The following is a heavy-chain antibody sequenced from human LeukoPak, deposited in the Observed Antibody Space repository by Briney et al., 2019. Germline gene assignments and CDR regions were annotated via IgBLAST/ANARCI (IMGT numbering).Heavy chain of an antibody. J-gene: IGHJ6*02. Sequence: PGGSLRLSCAASGFTFSSYGMHWVRQAPGKGLEWVAVISYDGSNKYYADSVKGRFTISRDNSKNTLYLQMNSLRAEDTAVYYCARDRRVRGISRILMDVWGQGTTVTVSS. CDR2: ISYDGSNK. V-gene: IGHV3-30*03. CDR3: ARDRRVRGISRILMDV. CDR1: GFTFSSYG. D-gene: IGHD3-10*01.